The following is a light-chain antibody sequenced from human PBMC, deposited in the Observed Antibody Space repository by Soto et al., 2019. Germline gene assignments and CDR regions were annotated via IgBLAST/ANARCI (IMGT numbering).Light chain of an antibody. J-gene: IGKJ2*01. Sequence: DIQMTQSPSTLSASVGDRVTITCRASQSISSWLAWYQQKPGKAPKLLIYKASSLESGDPSRFSGNGSGTEITLTISSLQPDDFATYYCQQYKSYPYTFGQGTKLEIK. V-gene: IGKV1-5*03. CDR3: QQYKSYPYT. CDR2: KAS. CDR1: QSISSW.